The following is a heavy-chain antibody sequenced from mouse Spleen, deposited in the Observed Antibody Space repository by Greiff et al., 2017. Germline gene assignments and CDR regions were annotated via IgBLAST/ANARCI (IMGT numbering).Heavy chain of an antibody. CDR1: GYTFTDYC. CDR2: IYPGSGYT. V-gene: IGHV1-7*01. D-gene: IGHD3-1*01. Sequence: HVHLQQSGAELARPGASVKLSCKASGYTFTDYCINWVKQRPGQGLEWIGNIYPGSGYTKYNQKFKGKATLTADTSSSTAYMQLSSLTSEDSAVYYCSRTGFGALDYWGQGTTLTVSS. CDR3: SRTGFGALDY. J-gene: IGHJ2*01.